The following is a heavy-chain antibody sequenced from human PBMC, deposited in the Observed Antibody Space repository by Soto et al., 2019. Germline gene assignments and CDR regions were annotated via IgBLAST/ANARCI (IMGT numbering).Heavy chain of an antibody. CDR3: ARGYYDTRGYYLYP. V-gene: IGHV1-3*04. CDR1: GYTFTSYA. Sequence: ASVKVSCKASGYTFTSYAIHWVRQAPGEGLEWMGWVNTGNGNTEYSQKFHGRVTITRDTSARTAYMELSSLRSEDTAVYYCARGYYDTRGYYLYPWGQGTLVSVSS. J-gene: IGHJ5*02. CDR2: VNTGNGNT. D-gene: IGHD3-22*01.